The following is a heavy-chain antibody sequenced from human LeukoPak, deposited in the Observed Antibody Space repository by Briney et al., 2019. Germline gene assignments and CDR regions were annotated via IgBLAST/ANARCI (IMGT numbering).Heavy chain of an antibody. CDR2: ISYDGSNK. CDR1: GFTFSSYG. CDR3: AKDPNPTFCSDITCYNY. D-gene: IGHD2-2*01. J-gene: IGHJ4*02. V-gene: IGHV3-30*18. Sequence: GGSLRLSCAASGFTFSSYGMHWVRQAPGKGLEWVAVISYDGSNKYYADSVKGRFTISRDNSKNTLYLQMNSLRAEDTAVYYCAKDPNPTFCSDITCYNYWGQGTLVTVSS.